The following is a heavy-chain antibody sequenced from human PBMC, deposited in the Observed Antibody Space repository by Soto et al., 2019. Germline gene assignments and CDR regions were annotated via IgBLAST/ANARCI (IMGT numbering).Heavy chain of an antibody. Sequence: SVKVSGKASGGTFSSYAISWVRQAPGQGLEWMGGIIPIFGTANYAQKFQGRVTITADESTSTAYMELSSLRSEDTAVYYCARPAYYYGSEKHYYYYGMDVWGQGTTVTVSS. D-gene: IGHD3-10*01. CDR3: ARPAYYYGSEKHYYYYGMDV. V-gene: IGHV1-69*13. J-gene: IGHJ6*02. CDR2: IIPIFGTA. CDR1: GGTFSSYA.